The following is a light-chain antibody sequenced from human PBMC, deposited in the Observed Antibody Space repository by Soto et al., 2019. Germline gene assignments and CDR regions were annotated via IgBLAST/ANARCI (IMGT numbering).Light chain of an antibody. CDR3: SSFASSSTLVV. Sequence: QSALTQPASVSGSPGQSITISCTGTNSDVGRYNYASWYQQHPGKAPKLMIYDVSIRPSGVSNRFSGSKSGSTASLTITGLQAEEEADYYCSSFASSSTLVVFGGGTQLTVL. V-gene: IGLV2-14*01. CDR1: NSDVGRYNY. CDR2: DVS. J-gene: IGLJ2*01.